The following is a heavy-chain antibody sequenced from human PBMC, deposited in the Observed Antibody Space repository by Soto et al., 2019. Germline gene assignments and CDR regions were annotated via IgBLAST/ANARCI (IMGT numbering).Heavy chain of an antibody. J-gene: IGHJ6*02. D-gene: IGHD3-3*01. CDR2: IRASGSLT. CDR1: GFTFSNYD. CDR3: ATVFWNGLGQLYS. V-gene: IGHV3-23*01. Sequence: EVQLLESGGGLIQPGGSLRLSCGASGFTFSNYDMTWVRQAPGKGLEWVSTIRASGSLTYYADSVTGRFTVSRDNSKSTLYLQMNSLRADHTAVYYCATVFWNGLGQLYSWGQGTTVTVSS.